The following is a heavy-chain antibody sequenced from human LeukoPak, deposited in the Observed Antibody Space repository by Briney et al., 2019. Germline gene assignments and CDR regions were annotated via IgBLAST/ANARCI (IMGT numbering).Heavy chain of an antibody. CDR1: GFTFSSYA. J-gene: IGHJ4*02. CDR3: AKDQKPTTIFGVVLHPFDY. D-gene: IGHD3-3*01. Sequence: GGSLRLSCAASGFTFSSYAMSWVRQAPGKGLEWVSAISGSGGSTYYADSVKGWFTISRDNSKNTLYLQMNSLRAEDTAVYYCAKDQKPTTIFGVVLHPFDYWGQGTLVTVSS. V-gene: IGHV3-23*01. CDR2: ISGSGGST.